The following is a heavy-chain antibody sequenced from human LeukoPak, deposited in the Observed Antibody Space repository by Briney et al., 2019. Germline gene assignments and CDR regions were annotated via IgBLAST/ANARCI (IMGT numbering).Heavy chain of an antibody. D-gene: IGHD7-27*01. CDR3: VRDLDGDPTPNWIDP. CDR2: INSDGSTT. CDR1: GFTVSATY. V-gene: IGHV3-74*01. Sequence: GGSLRLSCAASGFTVSATYIGWVRQAPGKGLVWVSQINSDGSTTNYADYVKGRFTISRDNAKNTLYLQMNSLRAEDTAVYYCVRDLDGDPTPNWIDPWGRGTLVTVSS. J-gene: IGHJ5*02.